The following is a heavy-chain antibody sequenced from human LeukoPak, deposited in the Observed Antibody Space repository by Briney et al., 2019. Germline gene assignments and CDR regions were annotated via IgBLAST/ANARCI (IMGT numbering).Heavy chain of an antibody. CDR1: GFTFSIYS. V-gene: IGHV3-66*01. Sequence: PARSLRLSCAASGFTFSIYSMNWVRQAPGKGLAWVSAILTDGSTYAPDSVKGRFTISRDNSKHTLFLQMNRLRAEDTAVYYCARDRPYGCKGDFYYWGQGTLVTVSS. D-gene: IGHD4-23*01. CDR3: ARDRPYGCKGDFYY. J-gene: IGHJ4*02. CDR2: ILTDGST.